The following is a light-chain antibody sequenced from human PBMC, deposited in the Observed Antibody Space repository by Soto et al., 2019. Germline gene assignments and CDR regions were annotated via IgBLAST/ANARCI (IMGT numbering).Light chain of an antibody. V-gene: IGLV2-14*01. Sequence: QSVLTQPASVSGSPGQSITISCTGTSSDVGGYNYVSWYQQHPGKAPKLMIYDVNNRPSGVSDRFSGSKSGNTASLTISGLQAEDEADYYCSSYTSSSTLYVFGTGTKLTV. CDR3: SSYTSSSTLYV. CDR1: SSDVGGYNY. J-gene: IGLJ1*01. CDR2: DVN.